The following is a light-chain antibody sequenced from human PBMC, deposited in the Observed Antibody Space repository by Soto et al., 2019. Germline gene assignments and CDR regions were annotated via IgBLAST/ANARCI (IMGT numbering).Light chain of an antibody. V-gene: IGLV2-23*01. J-gene: IGLJ1*01. CDR3: CSYAGTNTFV. CDR2: EGS. Sequence: QSALTQPASVSGSPGQSITISCTGTSSDVGSYNLVSWYQQHPGKAPELMIYEGSKRPSGVSNRFSGSKSANTASLTISGLQTEDEADYYCCSYAGTNTFVFGTGTKLTVL. CDR1: SSDVGSYNL.